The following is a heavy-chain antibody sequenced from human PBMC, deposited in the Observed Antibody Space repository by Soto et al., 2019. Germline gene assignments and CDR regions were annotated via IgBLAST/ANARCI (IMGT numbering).Heavy chain of an antibody. V-gene: IGHV1-46*01. D-gene: IGHD2-15*01. CDR2: INPSGGST. CDR1: GYTFTSYY. CDR3: ARYLTLAATRRDVFDI. J-gene: IGHJ3*02. Sequence: GASVKVSCKASGYTFTSYYMHWVRQAPGQGLEWMGIINPSGGSTSYAQKFQGRVTMTRDTSTSTVYMELSSLRSEDTAVYYCARYLTLAATRRDVFDIRAQGTMVPVSS.